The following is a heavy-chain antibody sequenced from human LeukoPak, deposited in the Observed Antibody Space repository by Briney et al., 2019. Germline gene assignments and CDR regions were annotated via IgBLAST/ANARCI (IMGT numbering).Heavy chain of an antibody. D-gene: IGHD6-13*01. CDR2: INAGNGNT. CDR1: GYTFTSYA. V-gene: IGHV1-3*01. J-gene: IGHJ5*02. Sequence: ASVKVSCKASGYTFTSYAMHWVRQAPGQRLEWMVWINAGNGNTKYSQKFQGRVTITRDTSASTAYMELSSLRSEDTAVYYCARGPSIAAAGTRRPWFDPWGQGTLVTVSS. CDR3: ARGPSIAAAGTRRPWFDP.